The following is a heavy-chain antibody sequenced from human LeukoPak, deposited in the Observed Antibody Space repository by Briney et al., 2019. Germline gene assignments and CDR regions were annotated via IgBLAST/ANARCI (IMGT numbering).Heavy chain of an antibody. J-gene: IGHJ4*02. Sequence: GGSLRLSCAASGFTFSNAWMSGVRPAPGKGLEWVGRIKSKTDGGTTDYAAPVKCRFTISRDDSKNTLYLQMNSLKTEDTAVYYCTTYYCGGDCYSGSLEFDYWGQGTLVTVSS. CDR1: GFTFSNAW. V-gene: IGHV3-15*01. CDR2: IKSKTDGGTT. CDR3: TTYYCGGDCYSGSLEFDY. D-gene: IGHD2-21*02.